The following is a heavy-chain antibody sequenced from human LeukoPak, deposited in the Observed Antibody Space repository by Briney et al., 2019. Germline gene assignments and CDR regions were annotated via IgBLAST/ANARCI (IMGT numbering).Heavy chain of an antibody. J-gene: IGHJ6*03. CDR2: IYTSGST. V-gene: IGHV4-61*02. CDR1: GGSISSGSYY. CDR3: ARTPEGRYYYYYMDV. Sequence: SETLSLTCTVSGGSISSGSYYWSWIRQPAGKGLEWIGRIYTSGSTNYNPSLKSRVTISVDTSKNQFSLKLSSVTAADTAVYYCARTPEGRYYYYYMDVWGKGTTVTISS.